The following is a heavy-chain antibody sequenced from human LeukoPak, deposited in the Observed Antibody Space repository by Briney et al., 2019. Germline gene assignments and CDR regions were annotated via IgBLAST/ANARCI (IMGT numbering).Heavy chain of an antibody. CDR3: LNSGSNYEAVS. J-gene: IGHJ5*02. D-gene: IGHD5-18*01. V-gene: IGHV4-38-2*02. CDR2: IHHTGKT. Sequence: SETLSLTCTVSGSSIRTYTHRGWIRQPPGKGLEWVGSIHHTGKTYYNPSLESRVTISVDTSKNQFSLKLSSVTAADTAFYFCLNSGSNYEAVSWGQGTLVTVSS. CDR1: GSSIRTYTH.